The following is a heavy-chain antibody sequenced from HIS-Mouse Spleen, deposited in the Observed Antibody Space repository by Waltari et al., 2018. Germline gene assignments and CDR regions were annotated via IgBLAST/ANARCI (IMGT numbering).Heavy chain of an antibody. J-gene: IGHJ2*01. V-gene: IGHV1-2*02. CDR1: GYTFTGYY. D-gene: IGHD6-13*01. CDR3: AREIPYSSSWYDWYFDL. CDR2: INPNSGGT. Sequence: QVQLVQSGAEVKKPGASVKVSCKASGYTFTGYYMHWVRQAPGQGLEWMGRINPNSGGTNYAQKFQGRVTMTRDTSISTAYMERSRLRSDDTAVYYCAREIPYSSSWYDWYFDLWGRGTLVTVSS.